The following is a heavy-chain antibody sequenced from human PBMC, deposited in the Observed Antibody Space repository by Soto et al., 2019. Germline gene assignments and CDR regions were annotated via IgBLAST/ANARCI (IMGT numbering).Heavy chain of an antibody. CDR3: ARAFSSGWQFDY. J-gene: IGHJ4*02. CDR2: MNPNSGNT. V-gene: IGHV1-8*01. D-gene: IGHD3-22*01. Sequence: ASVTVCCKASGYTFTSCDSNWVRQAPGQGLEWMGWMNPNSGNTGNAQKFQGRVTMTRNTSISTVYMELSSLRSEDTAVYYCARAFSSGWQFDYWGQGALVTVSS. CDR1: GYTFTSCD.